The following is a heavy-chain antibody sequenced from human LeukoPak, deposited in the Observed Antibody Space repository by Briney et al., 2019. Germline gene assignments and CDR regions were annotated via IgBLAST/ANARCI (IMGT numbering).Heavy chain of an antibody. J-gene: IGHJ3*02. Sequence: GGSLRLSCAASRFTFSDYYMNWIRQAPGKGLEWVSSISSSSSYIYYADSVKGRFTISRDNAKNSLYVQMNSLRAEDTAVYYCEATVTTKSPDAFDIWGQGTMVTVSS. D-gene: IGHD4-17*01. CDR3: EATVTTKSPDAFDI. CDR1: RFTFSDYY. V-gene: IGHV3-21*01. CDR2: ISSSSSYI.